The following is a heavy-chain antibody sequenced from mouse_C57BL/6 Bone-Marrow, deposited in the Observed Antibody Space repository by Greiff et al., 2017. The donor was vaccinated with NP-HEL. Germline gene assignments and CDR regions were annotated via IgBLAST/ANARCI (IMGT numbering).Heavy chain of an antibody. D-gene: IGHD2-3*01. Sequence: EVQLQQSGPELVKPGASVKISCKASGYTFTDYYMNWVKQSHGKSLEWIGDINPNNGGTSYNQKFKGKATLTVDKSSSTAYMELRSLTSEDSAVYYCARLGDGYYAGFAYWGQGTLVTVSA. CDR3: ARLGDGYYAGFAY. CDR2: INPNNGGT. J-gene: IGHJ3*01. V-gene: IGHV1-26*01. CDR1: GYTFTDYY.